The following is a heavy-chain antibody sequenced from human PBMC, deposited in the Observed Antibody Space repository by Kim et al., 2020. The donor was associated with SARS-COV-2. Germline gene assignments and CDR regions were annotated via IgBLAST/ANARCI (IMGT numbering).Heavy chain of an antibody. CDR2: IHYSGDI. CDR3: AKRPLYYDDSNGYAHF. J-gene: IGHJ4*01. D-gene: IGHD3-22*01. Sequence: SETLSLTCSVSGGSVSTSSHYWGWIRQPPGKGLEWIGNIHYSGDIHYNPSLKGRVTISIDTSKNQFSLKVTSVTATDTAMYYCAKRPLYYDDSNGYAHF. CDR1: GGSVSTSSHY. V-gene: IGHV4-39*01.